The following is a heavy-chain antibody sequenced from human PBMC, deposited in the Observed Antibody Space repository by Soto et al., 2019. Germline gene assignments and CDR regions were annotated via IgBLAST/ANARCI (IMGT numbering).Heavy chain of an antibody. CDR2: ISAYNGNT. V-gene: IGHV1-18*01. J-gene: IGHJ6*03. Sequence: QVQLVQSGAEVKKPGASVKVSCKASGYTFTSYGISWVRQAPGQGLEWMGWISAYNGNTNYAQKLQGRVTMTTDTSTSAAYMELRSQRSDDTAVYYCARVQRYGSGSYYNVHYYYYYMDVWGEGTTVTVSS. CDR1: GYTFTSYG. D-gene: IGHD3-10*01. CDR3: ARVQRYGSGSYYNVHYYYYYMDV.